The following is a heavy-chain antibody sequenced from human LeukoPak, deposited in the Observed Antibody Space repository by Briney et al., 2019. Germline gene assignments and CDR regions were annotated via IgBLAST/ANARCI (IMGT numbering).Heavy chain of an antibody. CDR1: GYTFTSYD. Sequence: ASVKVSCKASGYTFTSYDINWVRQATGQGLEWMGWMNPNSGNTGYAQKFQGRVTMTRNTSISTAYMELSSLRSEDTAVYYCARGLRSGWIDAFDIWGQGTMVTVSS. D-gene: IGHD6-19*01. J-gene: IGHJ3*02. CDR3: ARGLRSGWIDAFDI. CDR2: MNPNSGNT. V-gene: IGHV1-8*01.